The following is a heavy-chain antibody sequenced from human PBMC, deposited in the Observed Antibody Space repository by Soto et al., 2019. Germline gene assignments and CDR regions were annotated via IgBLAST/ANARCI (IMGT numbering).Heavy chain of an antibody. J-gene: IGHJ5*01. Sequence: QVQLQESGPGLVKPSETLSLTCTVSGGSISNYYWTWMRQPPEKRLEWIGYISYSGSAYYNPSLESRVTISVDTSQNQFSLTLSSVTAADTAVYYCARVPYGSGDNWFDSWGQGTLVTVSS. CDR3: ARVPYGSGDNWFDS. D-gene: IGHD3-10*01. V-gene: IGHV4-59*01. CDR1: GGSISNYY. CDR2: ISYSGSA.